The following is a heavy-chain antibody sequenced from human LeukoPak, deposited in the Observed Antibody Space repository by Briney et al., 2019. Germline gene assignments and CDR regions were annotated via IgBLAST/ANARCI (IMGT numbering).Heavy chain of an antibody. Sequence: GGSLRLSCAASGVTFSSYSRNWVRQAPGKGLEWVSSISSSGSYIYYADPERGRFTISRDNANNSLNLQMNSLRAEDTAVYYCARLGSGWSDFYYYYYYYMDVWAKGPTVTVPS. CDR3: ARLGSGWSDFYYYYYYYMDV. J-gene: IGHJ6*03. V-gene: IGHV3-21*01. D-gene: IGHD6-19*01. CDR1: GVTFSSYS. CDR2: ISSSGSYI.